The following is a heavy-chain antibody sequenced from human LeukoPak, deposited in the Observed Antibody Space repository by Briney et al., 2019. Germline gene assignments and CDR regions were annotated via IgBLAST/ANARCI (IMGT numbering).Heavy chain of an antibody. Sequence: GVLRLSCAASGFTFSSYAMSWVRQAPGKGLEWVSAISGSGGSTYYADSVKGRFTISRDNAKNTLYLQMNSLRAEDTAVYYCARVTQDIVVVPAAIAYTSFDYWGQGTLVTVSS. CDR2: ISGSGGST. V-gene: IGHV3-23*01. CDR3: ARVTQDIVVVPAAIAYTSFDY. CDR1: GFTFSSYA. J-gene: IGHJ4*02. D-gene: IGHD2-2*02.